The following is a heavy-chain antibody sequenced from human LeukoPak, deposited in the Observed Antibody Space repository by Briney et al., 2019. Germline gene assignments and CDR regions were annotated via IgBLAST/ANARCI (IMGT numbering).Heavy chain of an antibody. V-gene: IGHV3-30*03. J-gene: IGHJ6*03. D-gene: IGHD2-2*01. CDR3: ARDAYCSSTSCYLDV. Sequence: PGGSLRLSCAASGFTFSSYCLHWVRQVRGKGLERVAVVSYDGSEKDYADTVKGGLTISRDKSKNTVSLQMNSLRSEDTAVYYCARDAYCSSTSCYLDVWGKATTVTVSS. CDR1: GFTFSSYC. CDR2: VSYDGSEK.